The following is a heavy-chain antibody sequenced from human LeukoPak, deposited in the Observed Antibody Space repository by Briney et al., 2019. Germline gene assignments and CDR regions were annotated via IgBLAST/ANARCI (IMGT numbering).Heavy chain of an antibody. CDR2: IDPSDSYT. D-gene: IGHD5-18*01. CDR1: GYKFTSYW. J-gene: IGHJ4*02. V-gene: IGHV5-10-1*01. CDR3: AIVLGYSYGWNY. Sequence: WESLKISCKGSGYKFTSYWINWVRQMPGKGLEWMGRIDPSDSYTLYSPSFQAHVTISADNPISTAYLQWGSLKASDSAIYYCAIVLGYSYGWNYWGQGTLDTVSS.